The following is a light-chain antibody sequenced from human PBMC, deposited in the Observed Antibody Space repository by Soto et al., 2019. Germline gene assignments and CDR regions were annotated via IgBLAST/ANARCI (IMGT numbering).Light chain of an antibody. V-gene: IGKV2-28*01. Sequence: DIVMTQSPLSLPVTPGEPASISCRSSQSLLHSNGYNSLDWYLQKPGQSPQLLIYLGSNRASGDPDRFSGSGSGTDFTLKVSRVEAEDVEVCCCMQALQTPYTFGQGTKLEIK. CDR3: MQALQTPYT. J-gene: IGKJ2*01. CDR1: QSLLHSNGYNS. CDR2: LGS.